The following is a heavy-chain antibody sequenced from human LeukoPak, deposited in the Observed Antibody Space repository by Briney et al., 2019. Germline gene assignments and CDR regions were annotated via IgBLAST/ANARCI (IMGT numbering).Heavy chain of an antibody. CDR2: ISGSGGST. J-gene: IGHJ4*02. D-gene: IGHD3-3*01. Sequence: GGSLRLSCAASGFTFGSYAMSWVRQAPGKGLEWVSAISGSGGSTYYADSVKGRFTISRDNSKNTLYVQLNSLRAEDTAVYYCAKDGEVFASWDYRGQGTLVTVSS. CDR1: GFTFGSYA. CDR3: AKDGEVFASWDY. V-gene: IGHV3-23*01.